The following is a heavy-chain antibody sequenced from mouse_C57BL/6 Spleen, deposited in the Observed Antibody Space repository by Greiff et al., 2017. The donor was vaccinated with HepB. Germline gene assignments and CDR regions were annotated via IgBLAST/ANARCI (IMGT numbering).Heavy chain of an antibody. V-gene: IGHV1-81*01. J-gene: IGHJ1*03. CDR1: GYTFTSYG. Sequence: QVQLQQSGAELARPGASVKLSCKASGYTFTSYGISWVKQRTGQGLEWIGEIYPRSGNTYYNEKFKGKATLTADKSSSTAYMELRSLTSEDSAVYFCARGVYYGSSLWYFDVWGTGTTVTVSS. D-gene: IGHD1-1*01. CDR2: IYPRSGNT. CDR3: ARGVYYGSSLWYFDV.